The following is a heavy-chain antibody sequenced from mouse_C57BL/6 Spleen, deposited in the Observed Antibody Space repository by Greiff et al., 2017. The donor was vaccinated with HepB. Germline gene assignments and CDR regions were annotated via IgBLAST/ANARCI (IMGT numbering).Heavy chain of an antibody. CDR1: GYTFTDYE. CDR3: TRWYGSSPYYFDY. D-gene: IGHD1-1*01. CDR2: IDPETGGT. Sequence: VQLQQSGAELVRPGASVTLSCKASGYTFTDYEMHWVKQTPVHGLEWIGAIDPETGGTAYNQKFKGKAILTADKSSSTAYMELRSLTSEDSAVYYCTRWYGSSPYYFDYWGQGTTLTVSS. V-gene: IGHV1-15*01. J-gene: IGHJ2*01.